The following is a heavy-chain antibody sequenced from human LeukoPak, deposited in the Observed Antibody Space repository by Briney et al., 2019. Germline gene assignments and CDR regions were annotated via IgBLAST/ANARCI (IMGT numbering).Heavy chain of an antibody. J-gene: IGHJ6*03. D-gene: IGHD2-15*01. CDR1: GFTFSSYE. V-gene: IGHV3-48*03. CDR2: ISSSGSTI. Sequence: GESLKISCAASGFTFSSYEMNWVRQAPGKGLEWVSYISSSGSTIYYADSVKGRFTISRDNAKNSLYLQMNSLRAEDTAVYYCARAPRYPNGNYYYYYMDVWGKGTTVTVSS. CDR3: ARAPRYPNGNYYYYYMDV.